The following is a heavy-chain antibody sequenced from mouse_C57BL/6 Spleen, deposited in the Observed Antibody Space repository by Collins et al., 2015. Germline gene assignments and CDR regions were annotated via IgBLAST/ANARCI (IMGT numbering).Heavy chain of an antibody. Sequence: QVQLQQPGAELVRPGSSVKLSCKASGYTFTSYCIDWVKHRPGQGLEWIGDIYPSDSETHYNQKFKDKATLTVDKSSSTAYMQLSSLTSDDSAVYYCARPNFSWYFVVWGTGTTVTVSS. J-gene: IGHJ1*03. D-gene: IGHD6-2*01. CDR3: ARPNFSWYFVV. CDR2: IYPSDSET. V-gene: IGHV1-61*01. CDR1: GYTFTSYC.